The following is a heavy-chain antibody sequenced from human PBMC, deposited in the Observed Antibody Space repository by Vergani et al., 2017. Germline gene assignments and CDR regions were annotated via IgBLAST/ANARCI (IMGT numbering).Heavy chain of an antibody. CDR1: GGSISSSSYY. V-gene: IGHV4-39*01. CDR3: ARHSSGWFDY. J-gene: IGHJ4*02. Sequence: QLQLQESGPGLVKPSETLSLTCTVSGGSISSSSYYWGWIRQPPGKGLEWIGSIYYSGSTYYNPSLKSRVPISVDTSKNQFSLKLSSVTAADTAVYYCARHSSGWFDYWGQGTLVTVSS. CDR2: IYYSGST. D-gene: IGHD6-19*01.